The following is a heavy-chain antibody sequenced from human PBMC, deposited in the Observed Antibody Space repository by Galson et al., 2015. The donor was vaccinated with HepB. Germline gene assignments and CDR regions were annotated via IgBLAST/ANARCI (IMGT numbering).Heavy chain of an antibody. CDR3: VKGKWIQLWLGDY. V-gene: IGHV3-64D*06. Sequence: SLRLSCAASGFTFSSYAMHWVRQAPGKGLEYVSAISSNGGSTYYADSVKGRFTISRDNSKNTLYLQMSSLSAEDTAVYYCVKGKWIQLWLGDYWGQGTLVAVSS. J-gene: IGHJ4*02. CDR2: ISSNGGST. CDR1: GFTFSSYA. D-gene: IGHD5-18*01.